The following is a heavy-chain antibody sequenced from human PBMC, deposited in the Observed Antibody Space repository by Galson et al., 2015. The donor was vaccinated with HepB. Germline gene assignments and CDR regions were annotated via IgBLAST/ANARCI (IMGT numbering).Heavy chain of an antibody. D-gene: IGHD5-18*01. CDR1: GFTFSSYA. CDR3: AKGYSYGSHYGMDV. Sequence: SLRLSCAASGFTFSSYAMSWVRQAPGKGLEWVSAISGSGGSAYYADSVKGRFTISRDNSKNTLYLQMNSLRAEDTAVYYCAKGYSYGSHYGMDVWGQGTTVTVSS. J-gene: IGHJ6*02. V-gene: IGHV3-23*01. CDR2: ISGSGGSA.